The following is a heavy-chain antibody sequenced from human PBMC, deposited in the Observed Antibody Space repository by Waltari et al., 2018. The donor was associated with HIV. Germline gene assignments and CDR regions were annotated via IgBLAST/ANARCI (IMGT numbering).Heavy chain of an antibody. CDR1: GYTFISYG. J-gene: IGHJ6*03. Sequence: QVQLLQSGAEVKKPGASVKVSCKASGYTFISYGISWVRQAPGQGLEWMGWISTYNANTNYAQKLQGRVTMTTDTSTSTAYMELRSLRSDDTAVYYCARVQGDISAAGTQYYHYMDAWGKGTTVTVSS. V-gene: IGHV1-18*01. D-gene: IGHD6-13*01. CDR3: ARVQGDISAAGTQYYHYMDA. CDR2: ISTYNANT.